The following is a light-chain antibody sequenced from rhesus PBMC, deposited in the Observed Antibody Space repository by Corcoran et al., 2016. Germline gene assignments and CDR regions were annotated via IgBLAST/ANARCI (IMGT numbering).Light chain of an antibody. J-gene: IGKJ1*01. CDR1: QGISSW. CDR2: KAS. Sequence: DIQMTQSPSSLSASVGDRVTITCRASQGISSWFAWSQQKPGKDPKLLIYKASSLHSGVPQRFSGSESGTDFTLTISSLQPEDCATYYCQQYKSAPRTVGQGTKVEIK. CDR3: QQYKSAPRT. V-gene: IGKV1-21*01.